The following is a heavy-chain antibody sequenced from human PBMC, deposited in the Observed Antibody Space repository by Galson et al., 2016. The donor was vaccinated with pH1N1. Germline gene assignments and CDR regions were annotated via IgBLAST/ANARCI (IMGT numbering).Heavy chain of an antibody. CDR2: IYHRSKWYY. CDR3: AREVWLRRGYYIDH. Sequence: CAISGDSVSSSSDTWNWIRQSPRRGLECLGRIYHRSKWYYEYAPSLQGRLRISPDTSSNQMSLHLNSVTLDDAAVYYCAREVWLRRGYYIDHWGQGSLVTVSS. J-gene: IGHJ4*02. CDR1: GDSVSSSSDT. D-gene: IGHD3-3*01. V-gene: IGHV6-1*01.